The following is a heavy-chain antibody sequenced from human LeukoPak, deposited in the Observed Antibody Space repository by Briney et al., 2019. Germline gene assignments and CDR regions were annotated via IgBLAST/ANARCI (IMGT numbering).Heavy chain of an antibody. J-gene: IGHJ3*02. CDR1: GGSISNYY. Sequence: SETLSLTCTVSGGSISNYYWSWIRQPAGKGLEWIGRKYARGSSNYNPPVQSRVTMSVDTSKNQFSLRLRSVTAADTAVYYCARGRYCSADICTGGDSFDIWGQGTMVSVSP. V-gene: IGHV4-4*07. D-gene: IGHD2-15*01. CDR3: ARGRYCSADICTGGDSFDI. CDR2: KYARGSS.